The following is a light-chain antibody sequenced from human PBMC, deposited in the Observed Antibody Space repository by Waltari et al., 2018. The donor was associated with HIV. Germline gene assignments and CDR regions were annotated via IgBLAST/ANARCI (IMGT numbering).Light chain of an antibody. V-gene: IGKV3-11*01. CDR2: DAS. CDR3: QQRSNWIT. CDR1: QSVSFY. Sequence: EIVLTQSPATLSLSPGERATLSCRASQSVSFYLAWYQQKPGQAPRLLIYDASTRATGIPARFSGSGSGTDFTLTISSLEPEEFAVYYCQQRSNWITFGQGTRLEIK. J-gene: IGKJ5*01.